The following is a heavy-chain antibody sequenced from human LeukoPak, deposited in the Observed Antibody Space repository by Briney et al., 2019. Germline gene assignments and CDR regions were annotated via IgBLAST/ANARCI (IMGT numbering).Heavy chain of an antibody. J-gene: IGHJ4*02. CDR2: ISGSGGST. CDR1: GFTFSSYA. Sequence: PGGSLRLSCAASGFTFSSYAMSWVRQAPGKGLEWVSAISGSGGSTYYAGSAKGRFTISRDNSRDTLCLQMNSLRAEDTAVYYCAKGYYDYVWGSYYFDYWGQGTLVTVSS. V-gene: IGHV3-23*01. D-gene: IGHD3-16*01. CDR3: AKGYYDYVWGSYYFDY.